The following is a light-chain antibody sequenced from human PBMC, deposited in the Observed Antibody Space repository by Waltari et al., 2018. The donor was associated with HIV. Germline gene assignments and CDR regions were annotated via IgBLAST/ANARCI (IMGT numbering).Light chain of an antibody. CDR2: WAS. CDR3: QQYYSTPWT. CDR1: QSVLYRSNNRNY. Sequence: DIVMTQSPDSLVVSLGERATINCKSSQSVLYRSNNRNYLAWYQQKPGQPPKLLIYWASTRESGVPDRFSGRGSGTDFTLTISSLQAEDVAVYYCQQYYSTPWT. V-gene: IGKV4-1*01. J-gene: IGKJ1*01.